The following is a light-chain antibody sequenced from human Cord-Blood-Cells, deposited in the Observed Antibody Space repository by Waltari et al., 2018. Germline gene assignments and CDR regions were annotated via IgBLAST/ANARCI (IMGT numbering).Light chain of an antibody. CDR3: SSYTSSSSWV. V-gene: IGLV2-14*03. J-gene: IGLJ3*02. Sequence: SAPTQPATVSGSPGQSITISCTGTSSDVGGYNYASWYQQHPGKAPKLIIYDVSKRPSGVSNRFSGSKSGNTASLTISGLQAEDEADYYCSSYTSSSSWVFGGGTKLTVL. CDR1: SSDVGGYNY. CDR2: DVS.